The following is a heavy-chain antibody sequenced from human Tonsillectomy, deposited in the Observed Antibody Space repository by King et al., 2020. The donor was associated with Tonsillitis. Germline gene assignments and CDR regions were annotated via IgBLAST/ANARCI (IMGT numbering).Heavy chain of an antibody. D-gene: IGHD3-16*02. V-gene: IGHV4-59*01. Sequence: QLQESGPGLVKPSETLSLTCTVSGGSISSSYWSWIRQPPGKGLEWIGYIYYSGSTNYNPSLKSRVTISLDTSKNQFSLKLSSVTAADTAVYYCARDWGSYDYVWGSYRSNAFDIWGQGTMVTVSS. J-gene: IGHJ3*02. CDR1: GGSISSSY. CDR3: ARDWGSYDYVWGSYRSNAFDI. CDR2: IYYSGST.